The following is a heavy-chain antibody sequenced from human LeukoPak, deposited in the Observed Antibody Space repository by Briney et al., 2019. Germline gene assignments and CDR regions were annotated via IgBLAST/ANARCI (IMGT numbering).Heavy chain of an antibody. J-gene: IGHJ4*02. CDR3: ARLTRLSTSPDRYYLDY. CDR2: IYTSGGT. CDR1: GDSISSYY. Sequence: PSETLSLTCTVSGDSISSYYWSWIRQPPGKGLEWVGYIYTSGGTNYIPSLKGRVTISIDTSKNQFSLKLSSVTAADSAVYYCARLTRLSTSPDRYYLDYWGQGTLVTVSS. V-gene: IGHV4-4*09. D-gene: IGHD6-6*01.